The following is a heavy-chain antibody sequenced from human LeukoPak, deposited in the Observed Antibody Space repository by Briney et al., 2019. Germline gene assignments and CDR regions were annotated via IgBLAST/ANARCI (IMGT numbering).Heavy chain of an antibody. D-gene: IGHD6-13*01. Sequence: GGSLRLSCAASGFTVSSNYMSWVRQAPGKGLEWVSVIYSGGSTYYADSVKGRFTISRDNSKNTLYLQTNSLRAEDTAVYYCARAYSSSHYYFDYWGQGTLVTVSS. CDR3: ARAYSSSHYYFDY. V-gene: IGHV3-66*01. CDR1: GFTVSSNY. CDR2: IYSGGST. J-gene: IGHJ4*02.